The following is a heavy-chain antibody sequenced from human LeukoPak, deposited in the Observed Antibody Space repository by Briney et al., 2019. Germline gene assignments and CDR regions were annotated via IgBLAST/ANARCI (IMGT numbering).Heavy chain of an antibody. CDR2: ITGSGGST. V-gene: IGHV3-23*01. J-gene: IGHJ4*02. CDR3: AKIPYDSSGYYYFDY. Sequence: GGSLRLSCAASGFTFSSYGMSWVRQAPGKGLEWVSAITGSGGSTYYADSVKGRFTISRDNSKNTLYLQMNTLRAEDTAVYYCAKIPYDSSGYYYFDYWGQGTLVTVSS. D-gene: IGHD3-22*01. CDR1: GFTFSSYG.